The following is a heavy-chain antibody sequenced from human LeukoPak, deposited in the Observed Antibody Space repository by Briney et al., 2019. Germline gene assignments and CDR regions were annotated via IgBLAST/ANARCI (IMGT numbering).Heavy chain of an antibody. CDR2: IRYDGSNK. V-gene: IGHV3-30*02. J-gene: IGHJ6*03. Sequence: GGSLRLSCAASGFNFRSYGMHWVRQAPGKGLEWVALIRYDGSNKYYADSVKGRFTISRDNSKNTLYLQMNSLRAEDTAVYYCAKDAEDIVVVPAARSSYYNYMDVWGKGTTVTISS. CDR3: AKDAEDIVVVPAARSSYYNYMDV. CDR1: GFNFRSYG. D-gene: IGHD2-2*01.